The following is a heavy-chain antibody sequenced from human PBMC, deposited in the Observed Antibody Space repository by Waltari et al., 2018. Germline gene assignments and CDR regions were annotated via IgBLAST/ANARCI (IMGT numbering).Heavy chain of an antibody. CDR3: ARDESSGWYGGGY. V-gene: IGHV3-33*01. D-gene: IGHD6-19*01. Sequence: QVQLVESGGGVVQPGRSLRLSCAASGFTFSSYGMHWVRQAPGKGLEWVAVIWYDGSNKYYADSLKGRITISRDNSKNTLYLQMNSLRAEDTAVYYCARDESSGWYGGGYWGQGTLVTVSS. CDR2: IWYDGSNK. CDR1: GFTFSSYG. J-gene: IGHJ4*02.